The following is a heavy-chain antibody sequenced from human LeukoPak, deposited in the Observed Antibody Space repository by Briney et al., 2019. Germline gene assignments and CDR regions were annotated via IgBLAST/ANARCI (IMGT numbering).Heavy chain of an antibody. CDR1: VYTFTGYY. CDR2: INPNSGGT. J-gene: IGHJ4*02. Sequence: ASVKVSCKASVYTFTGYYMDWVRPAPGQGLEWRGWINPNSGGTNYAEKFQGRVTMTRNTSISTAYMELSRLRSADTAVYYCARADQLLYFCDYWGQGTLVTVSS. D-gene: IGHD2-2*01. V-gene: IGHV1-2*02. CDR3: ARADQLLYFCDY.